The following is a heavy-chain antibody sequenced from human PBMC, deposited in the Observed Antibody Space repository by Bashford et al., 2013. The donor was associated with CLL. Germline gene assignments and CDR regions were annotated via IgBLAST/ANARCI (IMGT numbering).Heavy chain of an antibody. CDR2: QSYGST. Sequence: SETLSLTCAVYGGSFSGYYWSWIRQPPGKGAGVDWGNQSYGSTNYNPSLKSRVTISVDTSKNQFSLKLSSVTAADTAVYYCARGPMIVVVINPGEPYYYYYYGMDVWGQGTTVTVSS. CDR1: GGSFSGYY. D-gene: IGHD3-22*01. V-gene: IGHV4-34*01. CDR3: ARGPMIVVVINPGEPYYYYYYGMDV. J-gene: IGHJ6*02.